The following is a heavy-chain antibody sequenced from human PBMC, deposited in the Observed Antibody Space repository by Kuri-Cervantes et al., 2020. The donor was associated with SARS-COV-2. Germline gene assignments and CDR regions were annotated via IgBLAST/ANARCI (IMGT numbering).Heavy chain of an antibody. CDR3: AGATIFGVDRSPVY. CDR1: TFTFNNYA. J-gene: IGHJ4*02. Sequence: GGSLRLSCAASTFTFNNYALIWVRQAPGKGLEWVSSISLPGGDTNYADSVKGRFTISRDNSKDTLYLQMHSLRAEDTAVYYCAGATIFGVDRSPVYWGQGTLVTVSS. CDR2: ISLPGGDT. D-gene: IGHD3-3*01. V-gene: IGHV3-23*01.